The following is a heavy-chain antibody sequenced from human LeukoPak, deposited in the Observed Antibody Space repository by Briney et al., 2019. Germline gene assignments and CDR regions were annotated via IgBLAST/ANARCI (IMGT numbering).Heavy chain of an antibody. V-gene: IGHV3-30*18. D-gene: IGHD3-3*01. CDR3: AKGFSQEWLLRYGMDV. CDR2: ISYDGSNK. CDR1: GFTFSSYG. J-gene: IGHJ6*02. Sequence: PGRSLRLSCAASGFTFSSYGMRWVRQAPGKGLEWVAVISYDGSNKYYADSVKGRFTISRDNSKNTLYLQMNSLRAEDTAVYHCAKGFSQEWLLRYGMDVWGQGTTVTVSS.